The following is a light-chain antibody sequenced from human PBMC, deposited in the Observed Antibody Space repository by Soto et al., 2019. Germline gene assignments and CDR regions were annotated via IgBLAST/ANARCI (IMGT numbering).Light chain of an antibody. CDR2: EVS. CDR3: SAYISSTTLDV. Sequence: QSALTQPASVSGSPGQSITISCTGISSDVGGYNYVSWYQHHPGKAPKLMIYEVSNRPSGVSNRFSGSKSGNTASLTISGLQADDEADYYCSAYISSTTLDVFGIGTKLTVL. J-gene: IGLJ1*01. V-gene: IGLV2-14*01. CDR1: SSDVGGYNY.